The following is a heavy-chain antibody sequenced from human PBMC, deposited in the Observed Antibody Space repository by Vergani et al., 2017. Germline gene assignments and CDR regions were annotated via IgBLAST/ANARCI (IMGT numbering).Heavy chain of an antibody. Sequence: QVQLQESGPGLVTPSETLSLTCTVSGGSISSYYWSWIRQPPGKGLEWIGYIYYSGSTNYNPSLKSRVTISVDTSKNQFSLKLSSVTAADTAVYYCARGDLDAFDIWGQGTMVTVSS. CDR3: ARGDLDAFDI. J-gene: IGHJ3*02. D-gene: IGHD3-10*01. CDR1: GGSISSYY. V-gene: IGHV4-59*08. CDR2: IYYSGST.